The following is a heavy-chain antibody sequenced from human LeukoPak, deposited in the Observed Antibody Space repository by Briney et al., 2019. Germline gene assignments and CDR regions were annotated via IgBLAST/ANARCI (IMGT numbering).Heavy chain of an antibody. D-gene: IGHD7-27*01. V-gene: IGHV3-74*01. Sequence: GGSLRLSCAASGFTFSSYWMHWVRQGSGKGLVWVSRINSDGSSTSYADSVKGRFTISRDNAKNTLYLQMSTLRAEDTAVYYCVSIPGDWGQGILVTVSS. CDR1: GFTFSSYW. CDR2: INSDGSST. CDR3: VSIPGD. J-gene: IGHJ4*02.